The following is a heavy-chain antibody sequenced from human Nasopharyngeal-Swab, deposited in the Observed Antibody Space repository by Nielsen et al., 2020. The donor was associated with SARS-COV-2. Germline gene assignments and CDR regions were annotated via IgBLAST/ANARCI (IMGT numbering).Heavy chain of an antibody. CDR2: INPNSGGT. CDR3: ARVQSVVVAGTDYYYYGMDV. D-gene: IGHD2-15*01. CDR1: GGTFSSYA. J-gene: IGHJ6*02. Sequence: ASVKVSCKASGGTFSSYAISWVRQAPGQGLEWMGRINPNSGGTNYAQKFQGRVTMTRDTSISTAYMELSRLRSDDTAVYYCARVQSVVVAGTDYYYYGMDVWGQGTTVTVSS. V-gene: IGHV1-2*06.